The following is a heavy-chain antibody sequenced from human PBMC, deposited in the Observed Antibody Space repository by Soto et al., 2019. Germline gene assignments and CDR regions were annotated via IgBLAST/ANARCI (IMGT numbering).Heavy chain of an antibody. CDR1: GDSVTSGSYY. D-gene: IGHD7-27*01. CDR2: ISYTGRT. V-gene: IGHV4-61*03. CDR3: AREWGLLPYYVMNV. J-gene: IGHJ6*02. Sequence: SETLSLTCIVSGDSVTSGSYYWTWLRQPPGKGLEWIGYISYTGRTKYNPSLQSRVTISVETSKNDFSLNLSSVTAADTAVYFCAREWGLLPYYVMNVWGHGTAVTSP.